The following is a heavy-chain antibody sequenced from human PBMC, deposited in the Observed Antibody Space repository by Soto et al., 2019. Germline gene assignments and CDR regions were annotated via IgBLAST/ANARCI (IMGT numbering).Heavy chain of an antibody. D-gene: IGHD1-26*01. CDR3: ARDRKERYSGDAFDI. CDR1: GFTFSSYS. J-gene: IGHJ3*02. Sequence: EVQLVESGGGLVKPGGSLRLSCAASGFTFSSYSMNWVRQAPGKGLEWVSSISSSSSYIYYADSVKGRFTISRDNAKNSLYLQMNSLRAEDTAVYYCARDRKERYSGDAFDIWGQGTMVTVSS. V-gene: IGHV3-21*01. CDR2: ISSSSSYI.